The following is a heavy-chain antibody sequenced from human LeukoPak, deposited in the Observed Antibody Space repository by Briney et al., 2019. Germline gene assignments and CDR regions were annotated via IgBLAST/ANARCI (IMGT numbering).Heavy chain of an antibody. D-gene: IGHD4/OR15-4a*01. CDR1: GIRFDRYA. J-gene: IGHJ3*01. CDR3: AKDSSVLPNALDL. Sequence: GGSLRLSCAASGIRFDRYAMTWVRQAPGKGLEWVSAISYSGSSPYYGDSVKGRFTISRNNSKNTVYLQMNSLRDEDTALYYCAKDSSVLPNALDLWGQGTMVTVSS. V-gene: IGHV3-23*01. CDR2: ISYSGSSP.